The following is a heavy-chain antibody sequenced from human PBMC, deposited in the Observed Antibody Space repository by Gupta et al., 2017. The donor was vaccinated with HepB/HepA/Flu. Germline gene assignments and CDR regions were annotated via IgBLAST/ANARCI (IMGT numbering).Heavy chain of an antibody. D-gene: IGHD1-1*01. CDR2: ISSSGSII. CDR1: GFPFSDFY. J-gene: IGHJ4*02. CDR3: ARGGYSHNWLSQNDF. V-gene: IGHV3-11*01. Sequence: QVQLVESGGGLVRPGGSLRLSCAASGFPFSDFYMSWIRQTPGKGLEWVSYISSSGSIIIDADSVKGRFTISRDNAKNSLYLQMNSLRAEDTAIYYCARGGYSHNWLSQNDFWGQGTLVTVSS.